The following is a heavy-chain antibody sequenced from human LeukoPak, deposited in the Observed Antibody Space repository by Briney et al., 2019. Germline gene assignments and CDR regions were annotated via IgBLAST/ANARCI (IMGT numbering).Heavy chain of an antibody. CDR2: INPNSGGT. J-gene: IGHJ5*02. V-gene: IGHV1-2*02. Sequence: ASVKVSCKASGYTFTGYYMHWVRQAPGQGLEWMGWINPNSGGTNYAQKFQGRVTMTRDTSISTAYMELSRLRSDDTAVYYCASLEYYYDSSGPWTWGQGTLVTVSS. D-gene: IGHD3-22*01. CDR1: GYTFTGYY. CDR3: ASLEYYYDSSGPWT.